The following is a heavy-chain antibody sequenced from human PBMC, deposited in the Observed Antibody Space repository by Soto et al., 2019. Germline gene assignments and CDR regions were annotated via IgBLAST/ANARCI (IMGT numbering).Heavy chain of an antibody. Sequence: ASVKVSCKASGYTFTGYYMHWVRQAPGQGPEWMGWINPNSGGTNYAQKFQGRVTMTRDTSISTAYMELSRLRSDDTAVYYCARDSPYSSSWYVYFDYWGQGTLVTVSS. CDR2: INPNSGGT. CDR1: GYTFTGYY. J-gene: IGHJ4*02. CDR3: ARDSPYSSSWYVYFDY. D-gene: IGHD6-13*01. V-gene: IGHV1-2*02.